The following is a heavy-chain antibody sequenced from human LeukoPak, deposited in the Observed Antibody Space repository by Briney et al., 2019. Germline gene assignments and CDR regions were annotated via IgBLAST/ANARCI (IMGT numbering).Heavy chain of an antibody. J-gene: IGHJ3*02. CDR1: GFTFSSYE. Sequence: PGGSQRLSCAASGFTFSSYEMNWVRQGPGKGLEWISYITTTDTTKYYTDSVKGRFTISRDNAKNSLYLQMHSLRAEDTAVYYCARGGFVFDIWGQGTVVTVSS. CDR3: ARGGFVFDI. CDR2: ITTTDTTK. V-gene: IGHV3-48*03. D-gene: IGHD3-10*01.